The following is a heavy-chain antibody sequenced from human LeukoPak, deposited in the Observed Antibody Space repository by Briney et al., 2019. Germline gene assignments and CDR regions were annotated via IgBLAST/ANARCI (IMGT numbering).Heavy chain of an antibody. CDR1: GFSFSSYW. CDR3: ARHYYDSSGSFESD. D-gene: IGHD3-22*01. J-gene: IGHJ4*02. CDR2: IKQDGSES. V-gene: IGHV3-7*02. Sequence: GGSLRLSCAASGFSFSSYWMSWVRQAPGKGLEWVANIKQDGSESNYVGSVKGRFTISRDNAKKSMYLQMNSLRAEDTAVYYCARHYYDSSGSFESDWGQGTLVTVSS.